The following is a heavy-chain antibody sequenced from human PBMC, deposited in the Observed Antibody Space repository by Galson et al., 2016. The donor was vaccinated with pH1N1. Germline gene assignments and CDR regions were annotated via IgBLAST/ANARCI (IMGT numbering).Heavy chain of an antibody. D-gene: IGHD4-23*01. CDR1: GGSVATNTYY. J-gene: IGHJ4*02. CDR2: IFYGGTT. V-gene: IGHV4-39*07. CDR3: ARDRGGNFQAFDY. Sequence: SETLSLTCTVSGGSVATNTYYWGWIRQPPGKGLEWIGSIFYGGTTYYSPSLQSRVTVSMDTSNNKVSLTISSVTAADTAVYFCARDRGGNFQAFDYWGQGTLVAVSS.